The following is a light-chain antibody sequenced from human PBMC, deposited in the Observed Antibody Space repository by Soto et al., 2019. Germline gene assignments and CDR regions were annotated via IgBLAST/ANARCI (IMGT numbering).Light chain of an antibody. CDR3: QQFKSGTWT. Sequence: DIQMTQSPSSVSASVGGRVTITCRASQGISSWLVWYQQKPGKAPKLLIYAASSLESGVPSRFSGSGSGTEFILTINGLQPDDFATYFCQQFKSGTWTFGQGTKGDI. J-gene: IGKJ1*01. V-gene: IGKV1-12*01. CDR2: AAS. CDR1: QGISSW.